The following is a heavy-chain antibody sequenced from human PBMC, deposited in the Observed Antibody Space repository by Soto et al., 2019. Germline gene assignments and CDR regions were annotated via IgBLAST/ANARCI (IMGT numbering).Heavy chain of an antibody. V-gene: IGHV4-34*01. Sequence: SETLSLTCAVYGGSFSGYYWSWIRQPPGKGLEWIGEINHSGSTNYNPSFRSRVTISMDTSKNQFSLKLSSVTAADTAVYHCARGESSGSYFPYFSFWGQGTTVTVSS. CDR3: ARGESSGSYFPYFSF. CDR2: INHSGST. CDR1: GGSFSGYY. J-gene: IGHJ4*02. D-gene: IGHD3-10*01.